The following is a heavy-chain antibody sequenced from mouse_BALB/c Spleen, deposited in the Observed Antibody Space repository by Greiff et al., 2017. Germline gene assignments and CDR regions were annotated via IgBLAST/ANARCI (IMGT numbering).Heavy chain of an antibody. CDR1: GYTFTSYY. V-gene: IGHV1S81*02. J-gene: IGHJ2*01. CDR2: INPSNGGT. D-gene: IGHD2-3*01. Sequence: QVQLKQSGAELVKPGASVKLSCKASGYTFTSYYMYWVKQRPGQGLEWIGEINPSNGGTNFNEKFKCKATLTVDKSSSTAYMQLSSLTSEDSAVYYCTREGGYDGYYSDYWGQGTTLTVSS. CDR3: TREGGYDGYYSDY.